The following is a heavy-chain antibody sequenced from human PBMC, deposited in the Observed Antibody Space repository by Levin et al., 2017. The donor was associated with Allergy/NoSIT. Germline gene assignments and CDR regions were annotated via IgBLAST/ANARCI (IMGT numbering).Heavy chain of an antibody. CDR3: ARHALGLSGFRASFDY. CDR1: GGSISSYY. J-gene: IGHJ4*02. CDR2: IYYSGST. D-gene: IGHD3-3*01. V-gene: IGHV4-59*08. Sequence: SQTLSLTCTVSGGSISSYYWSWIRQPPGKELEWIGYIYYSGSTNYNPSLKSRVSISVDTSKNQFSLKLNSVTAADTAVYYCARHALGLSGFRASFDYWGQGSLVTVSS.